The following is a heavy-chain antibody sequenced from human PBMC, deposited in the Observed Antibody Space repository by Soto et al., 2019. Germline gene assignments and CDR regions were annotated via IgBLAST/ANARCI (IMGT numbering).Heavy chain of an antibody. CDR2: ISYDGSNK. Sequence: ESGGGVVQPGRSLRLSCAASGFTFSSYAMHWVRQAPGKGLEWVAVISYDGSNKYYADSVKGRFTISRDNSKNTLYLQMNSLRAEDTAVYYCARVTNYDVWSGYDYWGQGTLVTVSS. CDR1: GFTFSSYA. J-gene: IGHJ4*02. D-gene: IGHD3-3*01. V-gene: IGHV3-30-3*01. CDR3: ARVTNYDVWSGYDY.